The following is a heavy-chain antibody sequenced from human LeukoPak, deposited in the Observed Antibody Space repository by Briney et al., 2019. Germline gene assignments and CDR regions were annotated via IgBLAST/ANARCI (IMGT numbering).Heavy chain of an antibody. Sequence: GASVKVSCKASGGIFSSYAISWVRQAPGQGLEWMGRIIPILGIANYAQKFQGRVTITADKSTSTAYMELSSLRSEDTAVYYCASLYYGSGNIYFDYWGQGTLVTVSS. D-gene: IGHD3-10*01. CDR1: GGIFSSYA. J-gene: IGHJ4*02. CDR2: IIPILGIA. CDR3: ASLYYGSGNIYFDY. V-gene: IGHV1-69*04.